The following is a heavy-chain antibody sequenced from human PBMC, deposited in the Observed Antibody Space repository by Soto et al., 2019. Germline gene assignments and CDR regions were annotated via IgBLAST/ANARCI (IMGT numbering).Heavy chain of an antibody. V-gene: IGHV3-15*05. D-gene: IGHD2-15*01. CDR2: IKSKTDGGTT. CDR3: TTGYCSGGSCDDLYFDL. CDR1: GFTFSNAW. Sequence: EVQLVESGGGLVKPGGSLRLSCAASGFTFSNAWMSWVRQAPGKGLEWVGRIKSKTDGGTTDYAAPVKGRLTISSDDSKNTLYLQMNSLKTEDSAVYYCTTGYCSGGSCDDLYFDLWGRGTLVTVSS. J-gene: IGHJ2*01.